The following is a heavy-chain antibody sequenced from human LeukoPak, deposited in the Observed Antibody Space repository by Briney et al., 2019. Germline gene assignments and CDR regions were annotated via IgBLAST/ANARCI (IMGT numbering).Heavy chain of an antibody. CDR3: ARSSGNYWLFDY. CDR1: GGSISSSSYY. CDR2: IYYSGTT. D-gene: IGHD6-19*01. V-gene: IGHV4-39*07. J-gene: IGHJ4*02. Sequence: PSETLSLTCTVSGGSISSSSYYWGWIRQSPGKGLEWIASIYYSGTTYYNPSLKSRVSMSVESPKNQFSLNLSSVTAADTAIYFCARSSGNYWLFDYWGQGALVTVSS.